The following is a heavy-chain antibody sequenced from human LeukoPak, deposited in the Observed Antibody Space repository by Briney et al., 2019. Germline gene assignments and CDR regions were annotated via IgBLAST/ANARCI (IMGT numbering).Heavy chain of an antibody. V-gene: IGHV4-39*07. CDR3: ARGYRLYYYGMDV. D-gene: IGHD5-18*01. CDR2: IYYSGST. CDR1: GGSISSSSYY. Sequence: SETLSLTCTVSGGSISSSSYYWGWIRQPPGKGLEWIGSIYYSGSTYYNPSLKSRVTISVDTSKNQFSLKLSSVTAADTAVYYCARGYRLYYYGMDVWGQGTTVTVSS. J-gene: IGHJ6*02.